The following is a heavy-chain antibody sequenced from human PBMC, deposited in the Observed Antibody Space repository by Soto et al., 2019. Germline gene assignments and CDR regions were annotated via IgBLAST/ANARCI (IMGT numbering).Heavy chain of an antibody. CDR1: GGSISSFY. J-gene: IGHJ4*02. V-gene: IGHV4-59*01. CDR3: ASSPAYGSGSYRYFDY. D-gene: IGHD3-10*01. Sequence: PSETLSLTCTVAGGSISSFYWSWIRQPPGKGLEWIGYIYYSGSTNYNPSLKSRVTISVDTSKNQFSLKLSSVTAADTAVYYCASSPAYGSGSYRYFDYWGQGTLVTVSS. CDR2: IYYSGST.